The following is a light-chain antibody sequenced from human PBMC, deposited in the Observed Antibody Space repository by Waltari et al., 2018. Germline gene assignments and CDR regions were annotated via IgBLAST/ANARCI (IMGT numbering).Light chain of an antibody. CDR2: EVS. CDR3: SSYGGRNNLI. J-gene: IGLJ2*01. V-gene: IGLV2-8*01. Sequence: QSALTQPPSASGSPGQSVTLSCTGTSSDIGDYNFVSWYQQHPGKAPKLMIYEVSKRPSGVPDRFSGSKSGYTASLTVSGLQAEDDAEYYCSSYGGRNNLIFGGGTKLTVL. CDR1: SSDIGDYNF.